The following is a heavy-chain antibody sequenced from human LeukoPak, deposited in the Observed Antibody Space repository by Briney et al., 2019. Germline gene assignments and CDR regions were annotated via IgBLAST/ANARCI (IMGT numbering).Heavy chain of an antibody. CDR2: ISWNSGSI. D-gene: IGHD4-17*01. Sequence: GGSLRLSCAASGFTFDDYAMHWVRQAPGKGLEWVSGISWNSGSIGYADSVKGRFTISRDNAKNSLYLQMNSLRADDTAVYYCARGPNYGDPNDYWGQGTLVTVSS. CDR3: ARGPNYGDPNDY. J-gene: IGHJ4*02. CDR1: GFTFDDYA. V-gene: IGHV3-9*01.